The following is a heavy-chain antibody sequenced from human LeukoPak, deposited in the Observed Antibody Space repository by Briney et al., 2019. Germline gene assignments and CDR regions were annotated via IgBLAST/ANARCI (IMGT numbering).Heavy chain of an antibody. V-gene: IGHV4-34*01. CDR1: GGSFSGYY. CDR3: ARVFTYYYYYMDV. Sequence: SETLSLTCAVYGGSFSGYYWSWIRQPPGKGLEWIGEINHSGSTNYNPSLKSRVTISVDTSKNQFSLKLSSVTAADTAVYYCARVFTYYYYYMDVSGKGTTVTVFS. D-gene: IGHD3-16*01. CDR2: INHSGST. J-gene: IGHJ6*03.